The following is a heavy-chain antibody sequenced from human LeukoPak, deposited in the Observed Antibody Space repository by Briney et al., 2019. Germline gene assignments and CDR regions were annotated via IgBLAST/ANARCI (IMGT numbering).Heavy chain of an antibody. D-gene: IGHD1-26*01. J-gene: IGHJ4*02. CDR1: GYTFTGYY. CDR2: INPNSGGT. V-gene: IGHV1-2*02. Sequence: GASVKVSCKASGYTFTGYYMHWVRQASGQGLEWMGWINPNSGGTNYAQKFQGRVTMTRDTSISTAYMELSRLRSDDTAVYYCARDSWELRTFDYWGQGTLVTVSS. CDR3: ARDSWELRTFDY.